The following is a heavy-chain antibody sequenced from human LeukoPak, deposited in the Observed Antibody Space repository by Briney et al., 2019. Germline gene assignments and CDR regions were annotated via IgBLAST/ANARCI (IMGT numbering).Heavy chain of an antibody. D-gene: IGHD3-10*01. CDR1: GFTFSSYG. Sequence: PGRSLRLSCAASGFTFSSYGMHWVRQAPGKGLEWVAFIRYDGSNKYYADSVKGRFTISRDNSKNTLYLQMNSLRAEDTAVYYCAKDQSRQTMVRGVIILAGYYYYMDVWGKGTTVTISS. CDR2: IRYDGSNK. CDR3: AKDQSRQTMVRGVIILAGYYYYMDV. J-gene: IGHJ6*03. V-gene: IGHV3-30*02.